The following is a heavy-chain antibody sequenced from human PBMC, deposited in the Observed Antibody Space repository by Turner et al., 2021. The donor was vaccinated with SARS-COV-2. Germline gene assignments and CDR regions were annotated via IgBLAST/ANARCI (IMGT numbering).Heavy chain of an antibody. J-gene: IGHJ4*02. CDR1: GYTLTELS. CDR3: ATGYAYCGGDCSIDY. V-gene: IGHV1-24*01. CDR2: FDPEDAET. D-gene: IGHD2-21*02. Sequence: QLQLVKSGAEVKKPGASVKVSCKVSGYTLTELSMHWVRQAPGKGLEWMGGFDPEDAETIYAEKFQGRVIMTEDTSTDTAYMELSSLRSEDTAVYYCATGYAYCGGDCSIDYWGQGTLVTVSS.